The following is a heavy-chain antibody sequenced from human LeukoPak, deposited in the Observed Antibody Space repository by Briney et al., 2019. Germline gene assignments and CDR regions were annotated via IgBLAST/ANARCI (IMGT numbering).Heavy chain of an antibody. V-gene: IGHV3-23*01. CDR3: ANAELWLSGLDY. J-gene: IGHJ4*02. Sequence: ETLSLTCAVYGGSFSGYYWSWVRQAPGKGLEWVSAISGSGGSTYYADSVKGRFTISRDNSKNTLYLQMNSLRAEDTAVYYCANAELWLSGLDYWGQGTLVTVSS. CDR1: GGSFSGYY. D-gene: IGHD5-18*01. CDR2: ISGSGGST.